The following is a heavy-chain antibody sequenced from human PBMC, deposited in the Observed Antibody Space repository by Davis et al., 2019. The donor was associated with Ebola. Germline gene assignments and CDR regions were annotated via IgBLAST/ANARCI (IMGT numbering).Heavy chain of an antibody. V-gene: IGHV3-11*06. D-gene: IGHD5-12*01. J-gene: IGHJ5*02. CDR3: ARDPGWLRNNWFDP. Sequence: GESLKISCAASGFTFSDYYMSWIRQAPGKGLEWVSYISSSSSYTNYADSVKGRFTISRDNAKNSLYLQMNSLRAEDTAVYHCARDPGWLRNNWFDPWGQGTLVTVSS. CDR2: ISSSSSYT. CDR1: GFTFSDYY.